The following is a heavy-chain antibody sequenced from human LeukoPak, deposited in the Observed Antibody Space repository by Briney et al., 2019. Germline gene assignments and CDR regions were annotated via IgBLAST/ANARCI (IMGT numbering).Heavy chain of an antibody. Sequence: ASVKVSCKASGYTFTGYYMHWVRRAPGQGLEWMGWINPNSGGTNYAQKFQGRVTMTRDTSISTAYMELSSLRSEDTAVYYCATALATIPSYYYYYYMDVWGKGTTVTVSS. V-gene: IGHV1-2*02. J-gene: IGHJ6*03. CDR1: GYTFTGYY. CDR3: ATALATIPSYYYYYYMDV. D-gene: IGHD5-12*01. CDR2: INPNSGGT.